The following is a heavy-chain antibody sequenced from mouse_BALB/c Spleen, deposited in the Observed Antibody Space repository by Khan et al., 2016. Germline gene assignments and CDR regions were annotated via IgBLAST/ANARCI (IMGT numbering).Heavy chain of an antibody. CDR3: KRSLALFAY. Sequence: QVQLKESDAELAQPGASVQISCKASGYTFTDHAIHWVKQKPDQGLEWLGYISPGNGDIKYNEKFKGKATLTADKSTSTAYMQLNSLTSKASAVYFCKRSLALFAYWGQGTLVTVSA. CDR1: GYTFTDHA. V-gene: IGHV1S53*02. J-gene: IGHJ3*01. CDR2: ISPGNGDI.